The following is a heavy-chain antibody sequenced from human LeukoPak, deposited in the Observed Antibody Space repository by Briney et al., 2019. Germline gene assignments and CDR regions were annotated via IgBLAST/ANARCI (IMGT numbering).Heavy chain of an antibody. CDR3: ARDDPGDYGGLWAFDI. D-gene: IGHD4-23*01. CDR2: IYSGGST. Sequence: PGGSLRLSCAASGFTVSSSYMSWVRQAPGKGLEWVSVIYSGGSTYYADSVKGRFTISRDNSKNTLYLQMNSLRAEDTAVYYCARDDPGDYGGLWAFDIWGQGTMVTVSS. CDR1: GFTVSSSY. V-gene: IGHV3-66*01. J-gene: IGHJ3*02.